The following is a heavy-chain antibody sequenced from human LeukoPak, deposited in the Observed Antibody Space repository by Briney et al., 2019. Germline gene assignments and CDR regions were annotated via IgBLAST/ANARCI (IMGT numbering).Heavy chain of an antibody. J-gene: IGHJ3*02. D-gene: IGHD6-19*01. CDR2: ISSSSSYI. CDR3: ARDRAVAANAFDI. Sequence: GGSLRLSCAASRFTFSSYSMNWVRQAPGKGLEWVSSISSSSSYIYYADSVKGRFTISRDNAKNSLYLQMNSLRAADTAVYYCARDRAVAANAFDIWGQGTMVTVSS. V-gene: IGHV3-21*01. CDR1: RFTFSSYS.